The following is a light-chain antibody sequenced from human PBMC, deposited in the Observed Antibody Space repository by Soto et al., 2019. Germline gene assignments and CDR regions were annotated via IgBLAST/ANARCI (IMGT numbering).Light chain of an antibody. J-gene: IGLJ3*02. CDR3: SSYTSRSTLV. CDR1: SSDVGAYDY. CDR2: EVT. Sequence: QSALTQPASVSGSPGQSITISCTGTSSDVGAYDYVSWFQQHPGKAPKLMIYEVTNRPSGVSDRFSGSKSGNTASLTISALQAEDEADYYCSSYTSRSTLVFGGGTKLTVL. V-gene: IGLV2-14*01.